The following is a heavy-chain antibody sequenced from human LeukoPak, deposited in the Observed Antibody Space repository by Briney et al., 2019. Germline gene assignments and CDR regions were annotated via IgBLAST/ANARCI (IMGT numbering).Heavy chain of an antibody. Sequence: ASVKVSCKASGYTFTSYGISWVRQAPGQGLEWMGWISAYNGNTNYAQKLQGRVTMNTDTYTSTAYMELRSLRSEDTAVYYCERNFGVQGGYFDYWGQGTLVTVSS. J-gene: IGHJ4*02. CDR1: GYTFTSYG. D-gene: IGHD3-16*01. V-gene: IGHV1-18*01. CDR2: ISAYNGNT. CDR3: ERNFGVQGGYFDY.